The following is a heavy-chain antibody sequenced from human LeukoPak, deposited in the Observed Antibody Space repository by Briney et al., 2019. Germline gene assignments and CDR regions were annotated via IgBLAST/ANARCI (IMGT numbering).Heavy chain of an antibody. V-gene: IGHV4-4*07. Sequence: SETLSLTCTVSGGSISSYYWSWIRQPAGKGLEWIGRVYTSGSTNYNPSLKSRVTMSVDTSKNQFSLKLSSVTAADTAVYYCARDTLQYYDILTGYHPLDYWGQGTLVTVSS. D-gene: IGHD3-9*01. J-gene: IGHJ4*02. CDR3: ARDTLQYYDILTGYHPLDY. CDR1: GGSISSYY. CDR2: VYTSGST.